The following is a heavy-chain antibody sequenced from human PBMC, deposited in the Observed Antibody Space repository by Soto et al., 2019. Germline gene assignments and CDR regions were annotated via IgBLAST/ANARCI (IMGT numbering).Heavy chain of an antibody. CDR3: AMWSCSAAKSTVYYYGMED. V-gene: IGHV3-33*01. CDR1: GFIFSVYG. D-gene: IGHD2-15*01. CDR2: IWYDGSIK. Sequence: PGGSLRLSCAASGFIFSVYGMHWVRQAPGKGLEWVAVIWYDGSIKYYADSVKGRFTISRDNSKNTLYLQMNSLRAEDTAVYYCAMWSCSAAKSTVYYYGMEDWGQGTTVTVSS. J-gene: IGHJ6*02.